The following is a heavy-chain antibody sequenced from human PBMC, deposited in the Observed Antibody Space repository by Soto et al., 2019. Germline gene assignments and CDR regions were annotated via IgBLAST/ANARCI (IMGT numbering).Heavy chain of an antibody. Sequence: QVQLVESGGGVVQPGRSLRLSCAASGFTFSSYGMHWVRQAPGKGLEWVAIISYDGSNKYYADSVKGRFTISRDNSKNTLYLQMNSLRAEATAVYYCAKDAWLQYTEYFQHWGQGTLVTVSS. V-gene: IGHV3-30*18. J-gene: IGHJ1*01. D-gene: IGHD5-12*01. CDR2: ISYDGSNK. CDR1: GFTFSSYG. CDR3: AKDAWLQYTEYFQH.